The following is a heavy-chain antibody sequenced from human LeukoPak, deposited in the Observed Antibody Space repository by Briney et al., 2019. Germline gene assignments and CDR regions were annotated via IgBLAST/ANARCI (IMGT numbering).Heavy chain of an antibody. J-gene: IGHJ4*02. D-gene: IGHD3-3*01. V-gene: IGHV3-11*01. CDR2: ISSSSSTI. CDR3: ARRSYYDFWSGYDY. CDR1: GFTFSDYY. Sequence: KPGGSLRLSCAASGFTFSDYYMSWIRQAPGKGLEWVSYISSSSSTIYYADSVKGRFTISRDNAKNSLYLQMNSLRAEDTAVYYCARRSYYDFWSGYDYWGQGTLVTVSS.